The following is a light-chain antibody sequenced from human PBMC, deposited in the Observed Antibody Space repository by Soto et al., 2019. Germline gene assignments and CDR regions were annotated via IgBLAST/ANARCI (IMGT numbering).Light chain of an antibody. J-gene: IGLJ2*01. V-gene: IGLV1-40*01. Sequence: QPVLTQPPSVSGAPGQRVTISCTGSSSNIGAGYDVHWYQQFPRTAPKLLIYGNSVRPSGVPDRFSGSKSGTSASLAITGLQAEDEGDYYCQSYDSSLSVVFGGGTQLTVL. CDR1: SSNIGAGYD. CDR2: GNS. CDR3: QSYDSSLSVV.